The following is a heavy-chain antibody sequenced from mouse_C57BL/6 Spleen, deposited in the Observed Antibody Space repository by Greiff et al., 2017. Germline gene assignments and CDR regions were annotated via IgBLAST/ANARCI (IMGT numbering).Heavy chain of an antibody. CDR3: AREEHYYGSSYGAMDY. J-gene: IGHJ4*01. V-gene: IGHV5-15*01. D-gene: IGHD1-1*01. CDR1: GFTFSDYG. CDR2: ISNLAYSI. Sequence: EVKLMESGGGLVQPGGSLKLSCAASGFTFSDYGMAWVRQAPRKGPEWVAFISNLAYSIYYADTVTGRFTISRENAKNTLYLEMSSLRSEDTAMYYCAREEHYYGSSYGAMDYWGQGTSVTVSS.